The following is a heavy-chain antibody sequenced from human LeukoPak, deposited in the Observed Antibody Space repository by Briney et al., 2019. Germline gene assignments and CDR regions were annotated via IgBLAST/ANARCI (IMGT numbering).Heavy chain of an antibody. D-gene: IGHD3-22*01. Sequence: SETLSLTRAVYGGSFSGYYWSWIRQPPGKGLEWIGEINHSGSTNYNPSLKSRVTISVDTSKNQFSLKLSSVTAADTAVYYCAVRAESDSSGYDYWGQGTLVTVSS. V-gene: IGHV4-34*01. J-gene: IGHJ4*02. CDR2: INHSGST. CDR1: GGSFSGYY. CDR3: AVRAESDSSGYDY.